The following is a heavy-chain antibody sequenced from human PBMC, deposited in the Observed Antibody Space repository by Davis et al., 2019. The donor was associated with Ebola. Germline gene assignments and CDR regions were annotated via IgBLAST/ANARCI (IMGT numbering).Heavy chain of an antibody. J-gene: IGHJ4*02. Sequence: SETLSLTCAVYGGSFRGYYWSWIRQPPGKGLEWIGEISHSGSTNYNPSLKSRVTLSVDTSKNQFSLKLSSLTAADTAVYFCARVNGCSSNSRYSVEDDYWGQGTLVTVSS. CDR1: GGSFRGYY. V-gene: IGHV4-34*01. CDR2: ISHSGST. CDR3: ARVNGCSSNSRYSVEDDY. D-gene: IGHD2-2*01.